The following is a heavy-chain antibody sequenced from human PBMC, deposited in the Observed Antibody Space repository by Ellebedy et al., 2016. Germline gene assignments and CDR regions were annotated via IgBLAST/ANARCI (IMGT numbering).Heavy chain of an antibody. CDR3: ARVSGGISVDY. V-gene: IGHV3-11*06. CDR2: TSPSGGDT. CDR1: GFSFSEYY. D-gene: IGHD2-8*02. J-gene: IGHJ4*02. Sequence: GESLKISCAASGFSFSEYYMSWIRQAPGKGLEWISYTSPSGGDTNQADSVRGRLIISRDNAKNSLHQRLDSLRAEDTAVYYRARVSGGISVDYWGQGMLVIVSS.